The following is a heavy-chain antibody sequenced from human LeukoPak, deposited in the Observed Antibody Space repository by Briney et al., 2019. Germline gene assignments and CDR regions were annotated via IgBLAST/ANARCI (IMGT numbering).Heavy chain of an antibody. CDR2: IYYSGST. D-gene: IGHD3-22*01. J-gene: IGHJ4*02. Sequence: SEALSLTCTVSGGSISSYYWSWIRQPPGKGLEWIGYIYYSGSTNYNPSLKSRVTISVDTSKNQFSLKLSSVTAADTAVYYCARWDDSSGYYYGYFDYWGQGTLVTVSS. CDR1: GGSISSYY. V-gene: IGHV4-59*08. CDR3: ARWDDSSGYYYGYFDY.